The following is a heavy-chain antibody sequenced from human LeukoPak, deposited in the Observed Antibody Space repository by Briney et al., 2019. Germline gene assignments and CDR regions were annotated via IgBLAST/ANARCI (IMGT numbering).Heavy chain of an antibody. V-gene: IGHV3-15*01. Sequence: GGSLRLSCAASGFNFTNAWVSWVRRAPGKGLEWLGRIKSKADGGTTLHAASVEDRFAISRDDSINTLYLQMNSLKIGDTAVYYCTDPPTSLWGQGILVTVSS. D-gene: IGHD1-1*01. CDR1: GFNFTNAW. CDR2: IKSKADGGTT. CDR3: TDPPTSL. J-gene: IGHJ4*02.